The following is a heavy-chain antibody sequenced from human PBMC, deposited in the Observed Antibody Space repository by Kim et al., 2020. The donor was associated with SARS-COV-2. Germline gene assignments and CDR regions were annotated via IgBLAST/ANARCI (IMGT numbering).Heavy chain of an antibody. CDR1: GFTFGDYA. Sequence: GGSLRLSCAASGFTFGDYAMHWVRQAPGKGLEWVSGISWNSGSIGYADSVKGRFTISRDNAKNSLYLQMNSLRAEDTALYYCAKDIAPAAMYNWFDPWGQGTLVTVSS. V-gene: IGHV3-9*01. J-gene: IGHJ5*02. CDR2: ISWNSGSI. CDR3: AKDIAPAAMYNWFDP. D-gene: IGHD2-2*01.